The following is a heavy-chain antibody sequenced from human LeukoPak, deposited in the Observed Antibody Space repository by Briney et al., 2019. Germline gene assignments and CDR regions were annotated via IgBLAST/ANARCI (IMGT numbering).Heavy chain of an antibody. CDR2: IHHSGST. V-gene: IGHV4-38-2*02. Sequence: PSETLSLTCIVSGYSISSGYYWGWIRQPPGKGLEWIGNIHHSGSTYYNPSLKSRVTISVDTSKNQLSLKLSSVTAADTAVYYCARVAAGIGFFQHWGQGTMVTVSS. D-gene: IGHD6-13*01. CDR3: ARVAAGIGFFQH. J-gene: IGHJ3*01. CDR1: GYSISSGYY.